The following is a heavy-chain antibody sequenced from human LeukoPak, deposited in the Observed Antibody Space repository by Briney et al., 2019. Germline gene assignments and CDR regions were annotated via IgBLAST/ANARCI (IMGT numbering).Heavy chain of an antibody. CDR1: GGSINSTSYY. CDR2: IYYSGST. Sequence: NSSETLSLTCTMSGGSINSTSYYWGWIRQPPGKGLEWIGSIYYSGSTYYNPSLKSRVTISVDSSKNQFSLTVSFVNAADTAVYYCAKDDAWLRFGEWSQGTLVTVSS. J-gene: IGHJ4*02. V-gene: IGHV4-39*07. D-gene: IGHD3-10*01. CDR3: AKDDAWLRFGE.